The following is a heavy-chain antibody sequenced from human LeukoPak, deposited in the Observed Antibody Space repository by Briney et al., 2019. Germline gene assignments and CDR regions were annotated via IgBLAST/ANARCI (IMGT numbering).Heavy chain of an antibody. V-gene: IGHV3-48*03. Sequence: GGSLRPSCTASGFTFSSYEMNWVRQAPGKGLEGVSYISSSGSTLYYADSVQGRFTISRDNAKNSLYLQMNSLRAEDTAVYYCVRDMYKSGWFLGRDYFDYWGQGTLVTVSS. CDR3: VRDMYKSGWFLGRDYFDY. CDR2: ISSSGSTL. J-gene: IGHJ4*02. CDR1: GFTFSSYE. D-gene: IGHD6-19*01.